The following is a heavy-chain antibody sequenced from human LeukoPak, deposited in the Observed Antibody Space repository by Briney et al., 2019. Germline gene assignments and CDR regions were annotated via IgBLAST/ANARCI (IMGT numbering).Heavy chain of an antibody. V-gene: IGHV1-8*01. J-gene: IGHJ5*02. D-gene: IGHD3-10*01. CDR2: MNPNSGNT. CDR3: ARLLRWFGELTRFDP. CDR1: GYTFTSYD. Sequence: EASVKVSCKASGYTFTSYDINWVRQATGQGLEWMGWMNPNSGNTGYAQKFQGRVTMTRNTSISTAYMELSSLRSEDTAVYYCARLLRWFGELTRFDPWGQGTLVTVSS.